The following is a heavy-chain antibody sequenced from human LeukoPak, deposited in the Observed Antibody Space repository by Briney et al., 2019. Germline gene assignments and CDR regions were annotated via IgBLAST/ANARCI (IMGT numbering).Heavy chain of an antibody. V-gene: IGHV4-4*07. CDR2: IYTSGST. D-gene: IGHD3-22*01. CDR3: ARSPSWYYDSSGYYLPYWYFDL. Sequence: SETLSLTCTVSGGSISSYYWSWIRQPAGKGLEWIGRIYTSGSTNYNPSLKSRVTISVDTSKNQFSLKLSSVTAADTAVYYCARSPSWYYDSSGYYLPYWYFDLWGRGTLVTVSS. CDR1: GGSISSYY. J-gene: IGHJ2*01.